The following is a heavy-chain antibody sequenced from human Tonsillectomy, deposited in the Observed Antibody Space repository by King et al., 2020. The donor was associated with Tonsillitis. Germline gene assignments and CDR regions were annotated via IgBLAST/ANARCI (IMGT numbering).Heavy chain of an antibody. V-gene: IGHV4-39*01. D-gene: IGHD1-14*01. J-gene: IGHJ4*02. CDR1: GGSISSSSYY. Sequence: QLQESGPGLVKPSETLSLTCTVSGGSISSSSYYWGWIRQPPGKGLEWIGSIYYSGSTYYNPSLKSRVTISVDTSKNQFSLKLSSVTAADTAVYYCARAYRGDYFDYWGQGTLVPVSS. CDR3: ARAYRGDYFDY. CDR2: IYYSGST.